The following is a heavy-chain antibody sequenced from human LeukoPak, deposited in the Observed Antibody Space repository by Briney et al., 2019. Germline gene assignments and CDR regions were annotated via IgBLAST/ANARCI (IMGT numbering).Heavy chain of an antibody. CDR3: ARDRTIGYNGPYYFDY. V-gene: IGHV3-30-3*01. CDR2: ISYDGSNK. Sequence: PGRSLRLSCAASGFTFSSYAMHWVRQAPGKGLEWVAVISYDGSNKYYADSVKGRFTISRDNSKNTLYLQMNSLRAEDTAVYYCARDRTIGYNGPYYFDYWGQGTLVTVSS. D-gene: IGHD1-14*01. CDR1: GFTFSSYA. J-gene: IGHJ4*02.